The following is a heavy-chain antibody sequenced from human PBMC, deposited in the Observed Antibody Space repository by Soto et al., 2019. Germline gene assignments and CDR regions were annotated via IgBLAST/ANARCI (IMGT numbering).Heavy chain of an antibody. Sequence: ASVKVSCKASGYTFTSYYMHWVLQAPGQGLEWMGIINPSGGSTSYAQKFQGRVTMTRDTSTSTVYMELSSLRSEDTAVYYCAREDNTAMANYYYYGMDVWGQGTTVTVSS. J-gene: IGHJ6*02. V-gene: IGHV1-46*01. D-gene: IGHD5-18*01. CDR1: GYTFTSYY. CDR3: AREDNTAMANYYYYGMDV. CDR2: INPSGGST.